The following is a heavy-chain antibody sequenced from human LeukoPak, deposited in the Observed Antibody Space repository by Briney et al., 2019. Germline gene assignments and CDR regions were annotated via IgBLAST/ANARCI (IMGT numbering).Heavy chain of an antibody. CDR1: GFTFSSYW. V-gene: IGHV3-74*01. CDR2: ISPDGSTT. CDR3: AKGDYYDSSAYYNLFDP. Sequence: PGGSLRLSCAASGFTFSSYWMHWVRQAPGKGLVWVSRISPDGSTTGHADSVKGRFTTSRDNSKNTLYLQMNSLGAEDTAIYYCAKGDYYDSSAYYNLFDPWGQGTLVTASS. D-gene: IGHD3-22*01. J-gene: IGHJ5*02.